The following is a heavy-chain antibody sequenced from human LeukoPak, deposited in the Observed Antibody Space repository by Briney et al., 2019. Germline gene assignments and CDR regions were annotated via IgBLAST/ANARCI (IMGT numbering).Heavy chain of an antibody. CDR3: ARDFRRYCSSTSCSYFDY. J-gene: IGHJ4*02. CDR1: GFTFSSYA. CDR2: ISGSGGST. V-gene: IGHV3-23*01. D-gene: IGHD2-2*01. Sequence: GGSLRLSCAASGFTFSSYAMSWVRQAPGKGLEWVSAISGSGGSTYYADSVKGRFTISRDNSKNTLYLQMNSLRAEDTAVYYCARDFRRYCSSTSCSYFDYWGQGTLVTVSS.